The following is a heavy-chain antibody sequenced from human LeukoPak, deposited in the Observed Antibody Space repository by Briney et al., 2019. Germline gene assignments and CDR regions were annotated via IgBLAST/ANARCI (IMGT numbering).Heavy chain of an antibody. CDR1: GFTFSSYS. D-gene: IGHD6-19*01. J-gene: IGHJ6*02. V-gene: IGHV3-21*01. CDR2: ISGSSSYI. CDR3: ARAGYSSGWTHYYGMDV. Sequence: GGSLRLSCAASGFTFSSYSMNWVRQAPGKGLEWVSSISGSSSYIYYAYSVKGRFTISRDNAKNSLYLQMNSLRAEDTAVYYCARAGYSSGWTHYYGMDVWGQGTTVTVSS.